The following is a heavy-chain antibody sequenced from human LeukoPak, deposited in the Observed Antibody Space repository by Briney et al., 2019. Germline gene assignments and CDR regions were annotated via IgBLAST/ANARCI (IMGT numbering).Heavy chain of an antibody. V-gene: IGHV3-7*01. CDR3: ARGVYAFDI. J-gene: IGHJ3*02. CDR1: GFTFSSYW. D-gene: IGHD5/OR15-5a*01. Sequence: PGGSLRLSCAASGFTFSSYWMSWVRQAPGKGLEWVANIKEDESEKYYVDAVKGRFTISRDNAKNSVFLQMNSLRVEDTAVYCCARGVYAFDIWGQGTMVTVSS. CDR2: IKEDESEK.